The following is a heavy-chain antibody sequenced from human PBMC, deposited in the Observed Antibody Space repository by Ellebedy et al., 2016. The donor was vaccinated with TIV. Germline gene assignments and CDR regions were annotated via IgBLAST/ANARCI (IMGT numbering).Heavy chain of an antibody. Sequence: GGSLRLXCAASGFTFSSYAMSWVRQAPGKGLEWVSAISGSGGSTYFAGSVKDRFTISRDDSKNTLYLQMNSLRAEDTAVYYCAKDQGAQVNWGQGTLVTVSS. CDR1: GFTFSSYA. CDR2: ISGSGGST. CDR3: AKDQGAQVN. D-gene: IGHD3-16*01. J-gene: IGHJ4*02. V-gene: IGHV3-23*01.